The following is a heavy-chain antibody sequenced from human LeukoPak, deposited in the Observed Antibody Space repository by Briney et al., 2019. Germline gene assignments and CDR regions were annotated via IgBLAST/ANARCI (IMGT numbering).Heavy chain of an antibody. CDR2: ISSSGSTI. Sequence: GGSLRLSCAASGFTFSNYEMNWVRQAPGKGLEWVSYISSSGSTIDYADSVKGRFTISRDNSKNTLYLQMNSLRAEDTAVYYCAKDLLGFGDYDAFDIWGQGTMVTVSS. CDR3: AKDLLGFGDYDAFDI. D-gene: IGHD4-17*01. J-gene: IGHJ3*02. CDR1: GFTFSNYE. V-gene: IGHV3-48*03.